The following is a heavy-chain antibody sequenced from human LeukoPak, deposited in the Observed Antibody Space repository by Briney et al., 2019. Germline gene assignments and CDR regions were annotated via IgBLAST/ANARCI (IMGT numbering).Heavy chain of an antibody. CDR1: GGSISSGDYY. CDR3: AVLAGRWLRLRVRDYYYYGMDV. J-gene: IGHJ6*02. D-gene: IGHD5-24*01. CDR2: IYYSGST. Sequence: SETLSLTCTVSGGSISSGDYYWSWIRQPPGKGLEWIGYIYYSGSTNYNPTLKSRVTISVDTSKNQFSLKLSSVTAADTAVYYCAVLAGRWLRLRVRDYYYYGMDVWGQGTTVTVSS. V-gene: IGHV4-30-4*01.